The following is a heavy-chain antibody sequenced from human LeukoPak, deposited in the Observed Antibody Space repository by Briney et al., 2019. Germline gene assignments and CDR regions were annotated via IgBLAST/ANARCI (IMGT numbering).Heavy chain of an antibody. J-gene: IGHJ3*02. V-gene: IGHV4-59*12. CDR2: IYYSGSTNYNT. D-gene: IGHD3-22*01. CDR1: GGSISNYY. CDR3: ARVAPPYDSSGYLAFDI. Sequence: SETLSLTCTVSGGSISNYYWSWIRQPPGKGLEWIGYIYYSGSTNYNTNYNPSLKSRVTMSVDTSKNQFSLKLSSVTAADTAVYYCARVAPPYDSSGYLAFDIWGQGTMVTVSS.